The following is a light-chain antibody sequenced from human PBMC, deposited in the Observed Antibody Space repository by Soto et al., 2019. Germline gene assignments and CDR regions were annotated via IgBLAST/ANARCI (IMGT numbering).Light chain of an antibody. V-gene: IGKV1-39*01. CDR2: AAS. Sequence: DVQLTQSPSSLSVFVGDSVTVTCRASQNIITYLHWYHQKPGEAPTLLINAASTLQSGVPSRFSGSGSGTDFTLTSNSLQPEDVGTYYWQQSYSNPTFGQGTTVEIK. CDR3: QQSYSNPT. CDR1: QNIITY. J-gene: IGKJ1*01.